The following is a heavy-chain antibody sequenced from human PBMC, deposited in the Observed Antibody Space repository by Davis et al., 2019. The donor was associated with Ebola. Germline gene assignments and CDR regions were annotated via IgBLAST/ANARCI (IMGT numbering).Heavy chain of an antibody. D-gene: IGHD6-6*01. V-gene: IGHV1-18*01. CDR3: ARGGSSSFPYYYYGMDV. J-gene: IGHJ6*02. CDR1: GYTFSSYG. Sequence: AASVKVSCKTAGYTFSSYGINWVRQAPGQGLEWMAWISVYNGNTNYAQNVQGRVTMTRDTSISTAYMELSRLRSDDTVVYYCARGGSSSFPYYYYGMDVWGQGTTVTVSS. CDR2: ISVYNGNT.